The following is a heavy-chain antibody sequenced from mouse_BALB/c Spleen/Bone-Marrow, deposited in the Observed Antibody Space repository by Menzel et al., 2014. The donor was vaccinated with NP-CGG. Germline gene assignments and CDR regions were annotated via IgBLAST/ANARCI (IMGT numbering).Heavy chain of an antibody. CDR1: GFTFTDYY. D-gene: IGHD1-1*01. Sequence: EVKLMESGGGLVQPGGSLRLSCATSGFTFTDYYMSWVRQPPGKALEWLGFIRNKANGYTTEYSASVKGRFTISRDNSQSILYLQMNTLGAEDSATYYCARDDYGRGYWGQGTTLTVSS. V-gene: IGHV7-3*02. J-gene: IGHJ2*01. CDR3: ARDDYGRGY. CDR2: IRNKANGYTT.